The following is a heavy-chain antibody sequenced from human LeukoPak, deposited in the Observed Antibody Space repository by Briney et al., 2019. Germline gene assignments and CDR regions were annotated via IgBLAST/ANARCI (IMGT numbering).Heavy chain of an antibody. Sequence: SQTLSLTCTVSGGSISSGSYYWSWIRQPPRKGLEWIGRIYTSGSTNYNPSLKSRVTISVDTSKNQFSLKLSSVTAADTAVYYCARESEYYYDSSGYYPPKYFQHWGQGTLVTVSS. V-gene: IGHV4-61*02. CDR2: IYTSGST. D-gene: IGHD3-22*01. J-gene: IGHJ1*01. CDR1: GGSISSGSYY. CDR3: ARESEYYYDSSGYYPPKYFQH.